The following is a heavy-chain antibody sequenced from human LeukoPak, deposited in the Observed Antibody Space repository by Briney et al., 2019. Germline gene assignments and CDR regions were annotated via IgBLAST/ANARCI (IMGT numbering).Heavy chain of an antibody. CDR3: ARVGSSSWYELYYYYYGMDV. Sequence: GASVTVSCTASGYTFTIYGISWVRQAPGQGLEWMGWISAYNGNTNYAQKLQGRVTMTTDTSTSTAYMELRSLRSDDTAVYYCARVGSSSWYELYYYYYGMDVWGQGTTVTVSS. V-gene: IGHV1-18*01. D-gene: IGHD6-13*01. CDR1: GYTFTIYG. CDR2: ISAYNGNT. J-gene: IGHJ6*02.